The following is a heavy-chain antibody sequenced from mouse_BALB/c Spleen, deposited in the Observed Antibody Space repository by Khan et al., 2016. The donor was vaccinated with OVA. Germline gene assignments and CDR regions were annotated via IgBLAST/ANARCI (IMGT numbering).Heavy chain of an antibody. CDR3: AKDYDYDDGWFAY. CDR2: IWAGGST. CDR1: GFSLTNYS. J-gene: IGHJ3*01. Sequence: QVQLKESGPGLVAPSQSLSITCTVSGFSLTNYSVHWVRQPPGKGLEWLGVIWAGGSTNYNSALMSRLSISKDNSKSQVFLKMNSLQTGDTAIYYCAKDYDYDDGWFAYWGQGTLVTVSA. D-gene: IGHD2-4*01. V-gene: IGHV2-9*02.